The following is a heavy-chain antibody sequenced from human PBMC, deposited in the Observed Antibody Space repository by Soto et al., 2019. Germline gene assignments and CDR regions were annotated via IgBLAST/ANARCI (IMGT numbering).Heavy chain of an antibody. D-gene: IGHD5-18*01. CDR3: ARGGGYSYGYNFDY. V-gene: IGHV3-21*01. CDR1: GFNFSSYS. Sequence: GGSLRLSCAASGFNFSSYSMNWVRQAPGKGLEWVSSISSSSSYIYYADSVKGRFTISRDNAKNSLYLQMNSLRAEDTAVYYCARGGGYSYGYNFDYWGQGTLVTVSS. CDR2: ISSSSSYI. J-gene: IGHJ4*02.